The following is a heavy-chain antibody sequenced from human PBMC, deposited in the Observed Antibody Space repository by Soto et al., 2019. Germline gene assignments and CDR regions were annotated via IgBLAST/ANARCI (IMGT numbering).Heavy chain of an antibody. CDR1: GYTFTGYY. CDR2: INPNSGGT. V-gene: IGHV1-2*02. Sequence: ASVKVSCKASGYTFTGYYMHWVRQAPGQGLEWMGWINPNSGGTNYAQKFQGRVTMTRDTSISTAYMELSRLRSDDTAVYYCARAAGDYGDYGYFDYWGQGTLVTVSS. J-gene: IGHJ4*02. CDR3: ARAAGDYGDYGYFDY. D-gene: IGHD4-17*01.